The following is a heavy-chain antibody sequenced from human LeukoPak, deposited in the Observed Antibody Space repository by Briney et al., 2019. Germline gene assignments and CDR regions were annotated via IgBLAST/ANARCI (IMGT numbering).Heavy chain of an antibody. CDR1: GFTFDDYA. CDR3: ARGLHCSSTSCPRWYYYYMDV. CDR2: FSSSSSYI. V-gene: IGHV3-21*01. J-gene: IGHJ6*03. D-gene: IGHD2-2*01. Sequence: PGRSLRLSCAASGFTFDDYAMHWVRQAPGKGLEWVSSFSSSSSYIYYADSVKGRFTISRDNAKNSLYLQMNSLRAEDTAVYYCARGLHCSSTSCPRWYYYYMDVWGKGTTVTVSS.